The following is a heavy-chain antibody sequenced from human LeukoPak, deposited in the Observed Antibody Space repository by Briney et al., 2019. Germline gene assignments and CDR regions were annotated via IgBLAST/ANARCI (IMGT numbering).Heavy chain of an antibody. CDR1: GYSLSELS. CDR3: AAAPQTYYYDSGDYYSDY. V-gene: IGHV1-24*01. Sequence: GASVKVSRKVSGYSLSELSIQWVRQVPGERLEWMGGFDAEDGKTIYAQKFQGRVTMTEDTSIDTAYMDLSSLRSEDTAMYYCAAAPQTYYYDSGDYYSDYWGQGTLVTVSS. CDR2: FDAEDGKT. D-gene: IGHD3-22*01. J-gene: IGHJ4*02.